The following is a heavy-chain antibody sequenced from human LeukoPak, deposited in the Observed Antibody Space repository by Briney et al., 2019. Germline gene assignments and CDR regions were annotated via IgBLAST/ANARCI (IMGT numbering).Heavy chain of an antibody. CDR2: IYYSGST. Sequence: PSETLSLTCSISGDSIGNSFYYWAWIRQPPGMGLEWIGSIYYSGSTYYNPSLKSRVTISLDTSKNQFSLKLSSVTAADTAVYYCARLNDILTGHYGMDVWGQGTTVTVSS. D-gene: IGHD3-9*01. J-gene: IGHJ6*02. CDR3: ARLNDILTGHYGMDV. CDR1: GDSIGNSFYY. V-gene: IGHV4-39*01.